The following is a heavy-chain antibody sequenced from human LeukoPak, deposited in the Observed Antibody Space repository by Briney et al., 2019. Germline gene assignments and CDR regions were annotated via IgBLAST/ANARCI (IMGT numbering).Heavy chain of an antibody. Sequence: GGSLRLSCAASGFTFSSYGMHWVRQAPGKGLGWVAVIWYDGSNKYYADSVKGRFTISRDNSKNTLYLQMNSLRAEDTAVYYCARRRQLGYYYGMDVWGQGTTVTVSS. CDR1: GFTFSSYG. J-gene: IGHJ6*02. CDR3: ARRRQLGYYYGMDV. CDR2: IWYDGSNK. V-gene: IGHV3-33*01. D-gene: IGHD6-6*01.